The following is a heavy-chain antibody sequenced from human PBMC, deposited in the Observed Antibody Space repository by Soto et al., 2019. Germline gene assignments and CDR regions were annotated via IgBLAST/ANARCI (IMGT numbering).Heavy chain of an antibody. V-gene: IGHV1-46*01. CDR3: ARGMVRGVIKYYYYGMDV. J-gene: IGHJ6*02. CDR1: GYTFTSYY. D-gene: IGHD3-10*01. CDR2: INPSGGST. Sequence: ASVKVSCKASGYTFTSYYMHWVRQAPGQGLERMGIINPSGGSTSYAQKIKGRVTMTRDTSTSTVKMELSSLRSEDTAFFFFARGMVRGVIKYYYYGMDVWGQGTTVTVSS.